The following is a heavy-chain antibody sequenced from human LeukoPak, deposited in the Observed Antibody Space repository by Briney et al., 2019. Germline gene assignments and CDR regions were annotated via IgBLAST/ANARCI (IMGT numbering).Heavy chain of an antibody. Sequence: GGSLRLSCAASGFISSMYAMSWVRQAPGKGLEWVSVISGSGDDTYSADSVKGRSTISRDNSRNTLYLQMNSLRAEDTAVYYCAKDLLSHSSSWREIFLFDYWGQGTLVTVSS. CDR2: ISGSGDDT. D-gene: IGHD6-13*01. CDR1: GFISSMYA. CDR3: AKDLLSHSSSWREIFLFDY. J-gene: IGHJ4*02. V-gene: IGHV3-23*01.